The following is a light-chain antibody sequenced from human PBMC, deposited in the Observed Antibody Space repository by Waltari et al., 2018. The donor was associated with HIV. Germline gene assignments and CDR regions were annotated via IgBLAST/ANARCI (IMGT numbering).Light chain of an antibody. CDR2: DTS. Sequence: QAVVTQEPSLTVSPGGTVPPTCGPCTRAFASGHYPYWFQQKPGQAPTTLIFDTSNKHSWTPARFSGSLLGGKAALTLSGAQPEDEAEYYCLLSYSGASWVFGGGTKVTVL. V-gene: IGLV7-46*01. J-gene: IGLJ3*02. CDR1: TRAFASGHY. CDR3: LLSYSGASWV.